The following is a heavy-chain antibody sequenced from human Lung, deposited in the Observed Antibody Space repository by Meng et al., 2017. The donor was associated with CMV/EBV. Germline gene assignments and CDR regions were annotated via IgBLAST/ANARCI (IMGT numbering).Heavy chain of an antibody. CDR1: GFTFSDYY. CDR2: ISSSGSTI. Sequence: SXKISXAASGFTFSDYYMSWIRQAPGKGLEWVSYISSSGSTIYYADSVKGRFTISRDNAKNSLYLQMNSLRAEDTAVYYCARARRVAEDYFDYWGQGTLVTVSS. D-gene: IGHD3-3*01. J-gene: IGHJ4*02. V-gene: IGHV3-11*01. CDR3: ARARRVAEDYFDY.